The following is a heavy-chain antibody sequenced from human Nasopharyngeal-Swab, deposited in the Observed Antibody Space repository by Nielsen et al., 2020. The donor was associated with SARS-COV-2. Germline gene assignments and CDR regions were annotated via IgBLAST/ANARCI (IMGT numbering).Heavy chain of an antibody. V-gene: IGHV1-3*01. CDR3: AMQLSIVDFDFWSGLAY. CDR1: GYTFSSYA. CDR2: INGGNGNT. D-gene: IGHD3-3*01. Sequence: ASVKVSCKASGYTFSSYAMHWVRQAPGQGLEWMGWINGGNGNTKYSQRFQGRVTISRDTSANTAYMDLTSLRSEDTAVYYCAMQLSIVDFDFWSGLAYWGQGTLVTVSS. J-gene: IGHJ4*02.